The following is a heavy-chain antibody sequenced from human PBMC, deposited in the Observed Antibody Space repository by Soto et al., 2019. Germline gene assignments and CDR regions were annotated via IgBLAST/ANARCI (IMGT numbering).Heavy chain of an antibody. CDR3: ARAGPLYGPGSLEWLLYIIDYYYGMDV. D-gene: IGHD3-3*01. J-gene: IGHJ6*02. CDR1: GFTFSSYA. CDR2: ISYDGSNK. V-gene: IGHV3-30-3*01. Sequence: QVQLVESGGGVVQPGRSLRLSCAASGFTFSSYAMHWVRQAPGKGLEWVAVISYDGSNKYYADSVKGRFTISRDNSKNTLYLQMNSLRAEDTAVYYCARAGPLYGPGSLEWLLYIIDYYYGMDVWGQGTTVTVSS.